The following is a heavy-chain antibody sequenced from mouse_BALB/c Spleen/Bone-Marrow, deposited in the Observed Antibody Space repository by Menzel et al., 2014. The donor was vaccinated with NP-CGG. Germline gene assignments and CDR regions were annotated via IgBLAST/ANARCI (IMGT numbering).Heavy chain of an antibody. V-gene: IGHV5-4*02. CDR1: GFTFSDYY. CDR2: ISDGGDYT. Sequence: EVKLVESGGGLVKPGGSLKLSCAASGFTFSDYYMYWVRQTPDRRLEWVATISDGGDYTDYPDNVKGRFTISRDNAKNTQSPQMGSLKSEDTATEYCAVSYRPYAMDYWGQGTSVTVSS. J-gene: IGHJ4*01. CDR3: AVSYRPYAMDY. D-gene: IGHD2-14*01.